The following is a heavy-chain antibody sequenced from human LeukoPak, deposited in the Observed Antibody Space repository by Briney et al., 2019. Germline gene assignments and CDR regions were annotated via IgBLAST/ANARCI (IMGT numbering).Heavy chain of an antibody. Sequence: GGSLRLSCAASGFTFSSYAMHWVRQAPGKGLEYVSAISSNGGSTYYANSVRGRFTISRDNSKNTLYLQMGSLRAEDMAVYYCARDSNHCGGDCYSELDYWGQGTLVTVSS. V-gene: IGHV3-64*01. J-gene: IGHJ4*02. D-gene: IGHD2-21*02. CDR1: GFTFSSYA. CDR2: ISSNGGST. CDR3: ARDSNHCGGDCYSELDY.